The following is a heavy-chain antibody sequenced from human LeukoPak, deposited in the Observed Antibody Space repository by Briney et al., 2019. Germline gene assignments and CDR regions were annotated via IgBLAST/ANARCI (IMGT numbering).Heavy chain of an antibody. Sequence: GSLRLSCAASGFSFSTYTMNWVRQAPGKGLDWVSYISSSSSTIYYADSVKGRFTISRDNANNSLYLQMNSLRDEDTAVYYCARARRYRSSWYHDYWGQGPLVTVSS. V-gene: IGHV3-48*02. CDR2: ISSSSSTI. CDR3: ARARRYRSSWYHDY. J-gene: IGHJ4*02. CDR1: GFSFSTYT. D-gene: IGHD6-13*01.